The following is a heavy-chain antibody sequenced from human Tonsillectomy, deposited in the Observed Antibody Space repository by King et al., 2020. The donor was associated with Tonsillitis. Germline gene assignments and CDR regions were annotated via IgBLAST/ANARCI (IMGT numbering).Heavy chain of an antibody. CDR1: AFTFRTYG. J-gene: IGHJ3*02. D-gene: IGHD2-2*02. Sequence: VQLVESGGGVVQPGTSLRLSCEVSAFTFRTYGLDWVRQAPGKGLEWVAVISYDGKNKVYAESLKGRFTISRDNSKNTLFMQLNSLRPEDTAVYYCAVRRDCSDSNCYNAFYIWGQGTMVTVSS. V-gene: IGHV3-30*04. CDR3: AVRRDCSDSNCYNAFYI. CDR2: ISYDGKNK.